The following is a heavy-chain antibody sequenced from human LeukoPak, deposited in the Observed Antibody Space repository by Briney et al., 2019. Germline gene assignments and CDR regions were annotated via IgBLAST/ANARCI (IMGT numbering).Heavy chain of an antibody. V-gene: IGHV4-39*01. CDR1: GGSISTSSFY. J-gene: IGHJ6*02. CDR2: IYYSGTT. CDR3: ARHYPMDV. Sequence: SKTLSLTCTVSGGSISTSSFYWGWIRQPPGQGLEWIGSIYYSGTTYYNPSLKSRVTISVDMSKNQFSLKLSSVTAADTAVYYCARHYPMDVWGQGTTVTVSS.